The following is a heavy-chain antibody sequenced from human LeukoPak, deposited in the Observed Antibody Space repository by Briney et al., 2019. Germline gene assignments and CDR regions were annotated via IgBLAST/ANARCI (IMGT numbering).Heavy chain of an antibody. J-gene: IGHJ4*02. V-gene: IGHV1-18*01. CDR2: ISAYNGNT. CDR1: GYTFTSYG. CDR3: ARAPSLVPGVDY. Sequence: ASVKVSCKASGYTFTSYGISWVRQAPGQGLEWMGWISAYNGNTNYAQKLQGRVTMTTDTSTSTAYMELSSLRSEDTAVYYCARAPSLVPGVDYWGQGTLVTVSS. D-gene: IGHD2-2*01.